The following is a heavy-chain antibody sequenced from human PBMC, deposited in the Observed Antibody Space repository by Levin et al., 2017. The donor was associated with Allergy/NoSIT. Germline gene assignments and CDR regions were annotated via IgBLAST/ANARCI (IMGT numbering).Heavy chain of an antibody. CDR3: ARGSYQLEY. CDR2: IRSKASGGTT. J-gene: IGHJ4*02. V-gene: IGHV3-49*03. CDR1: AFTFGDYH. Sequence: GGSLRLSCTASAFTFGDYHMTWFRQAPGKGLEWVGFIRSKASGGTTEYAASVKGRFTISRDDSKSIAYLQMNSLKTEDTAVYYCARGSYQLEYWGQGTLVTVSS. D-gene: IGHD1-26*01.